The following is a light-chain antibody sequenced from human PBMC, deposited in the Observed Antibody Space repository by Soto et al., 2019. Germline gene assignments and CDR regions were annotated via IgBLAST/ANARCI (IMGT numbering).Light chain of an antibody. J-gene: IGKJ2*01. Sequence: DIQMTQSPSTLSASVGDRVTITCRASQSISSWLAWYQQKPGKAPKLLIYDASSLESGVPSRFSGSGSGTEFTLTISSLQRDDFATYYCQQYNSYPGTFGQGTKLEIK. V-gene: IGKV1-5*01. CDR1: QSISSW. CDR3: QQYNSYPGT. CDR2: DAS.